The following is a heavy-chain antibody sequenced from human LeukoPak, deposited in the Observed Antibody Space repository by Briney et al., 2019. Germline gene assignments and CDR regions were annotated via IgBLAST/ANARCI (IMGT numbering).Heavy chain of an antibody. CDR1: GFTFSSYW. V-gene: IGHV3-7*01. CDR3: AKGEYHQDGIGENRFDN. CDR2: IKQDGSEK. D-gene: IGHD5-24*01. J-gene: IGHJ4*02. Sequence: SGGSLRLSCAASGFTFSSYWMSWVRQAPGKGLEWVANIKQDGSEKYYVDSVKGRFTTSRDNAKNSVFLQMSSLRPDDTAVYYCAKGEYHQDGIGENRFDNWGQGALVTVSS.